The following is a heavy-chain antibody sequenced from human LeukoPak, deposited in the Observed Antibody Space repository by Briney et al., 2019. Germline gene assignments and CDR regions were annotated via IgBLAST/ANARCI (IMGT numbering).Heavy chain of an antibody. Sequence: ASVKVSCKASGYTFTSYDINWVRQATGQGLEWMGWMNPNSGNTGYAQKFQGRVTITRNTSISTAYMELSSLRSEDTAVYYCARESSGYYDFWSGYSHEDAFDIWGQGTMVTVPS. V-gene: IGHV1-8*03. J-gene: IGHJ3*02. CDR2: MNPNSGNT. CDR1: GYTFTSYD. D-gene: IGHD3-3*01. CDR3: ARESSGYYDFWSGYSHEDAFDI.